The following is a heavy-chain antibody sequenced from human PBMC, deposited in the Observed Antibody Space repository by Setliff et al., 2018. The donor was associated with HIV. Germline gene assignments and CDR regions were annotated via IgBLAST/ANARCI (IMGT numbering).Heavy chain of an antibody. CDR1: GDSFTNYF. V-gene: IGHV4-34*01. CDR2: ISHRGST. D-gene: IGHD1-26*01. CDR3: ARGTDETIVPSSPKYFDF. Sequence: SETLSLTCAVSGDSFTNYFWSWIRLPPNMGLEWIGGISHRGSTIYNPSLESRVTMSVDTSKSQFSLRLSFVTAADTAIYFCARGTDETIVPSSPKYFDFWGQGSLVTVSS. J-gene: IGHJ4*02.